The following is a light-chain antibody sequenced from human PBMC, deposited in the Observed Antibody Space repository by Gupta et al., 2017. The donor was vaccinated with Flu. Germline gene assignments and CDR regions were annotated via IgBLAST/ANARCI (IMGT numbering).Light chain of an antibody. Sequence: DIQMTQSPSSLSASVGDRVTITCQASQDISNYLNWYQQKPGKAPKLLIYDASNLEIGVPSRFSGSGSGTDFTFTISSLQPEDIATYYCQQSGSFGQGTKLEIK. CDR2: DAS. CDR1: QDISNY. J-gene: IGKJ2*04. V-gene: IGKV1-33*01. CDR3: QQSGS.